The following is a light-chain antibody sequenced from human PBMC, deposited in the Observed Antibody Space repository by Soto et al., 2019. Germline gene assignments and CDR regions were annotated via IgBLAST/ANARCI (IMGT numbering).Light chain of an antibody. J-gene: IGLJ1*01. Sequence: QSALTQPPSVSGAPGQRVTISCTGSSSNIGTPYDVHWYRQLPGTAPKLLMFGNDNRPSGVPDRFSGSKSGTSASLAITGLQAEDEADYYCQSFDNSLSAFVFGTGTKVTVL. CDR3: QSFDNSLSAFV. CDR2: GND. V-gene: IGLV1-40*01. CDR1: SSNIGTPYD.